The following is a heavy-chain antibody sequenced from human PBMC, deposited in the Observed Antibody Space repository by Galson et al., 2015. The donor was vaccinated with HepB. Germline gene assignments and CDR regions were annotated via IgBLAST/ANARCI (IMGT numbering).Heavy chain of an antibody. CDR2: ISGSGGNT. D-gene: IGHD6-19*01. J-gene: IGHJ4*02. Sequence: SLRLSCAASGFTFSTYGMTWVRQAPGRGLEWVSAISGSGGNTYYADSVKGRFTISRDNSKNTLYLQMNSLRAEDMAVYYCAKRVTSGSAYFDYWGQGTLVTVSS. CDR1: GFTFSTYG. CDR3: AKRVTSGSAYFDY. V-gene: IGHV3-23*01.